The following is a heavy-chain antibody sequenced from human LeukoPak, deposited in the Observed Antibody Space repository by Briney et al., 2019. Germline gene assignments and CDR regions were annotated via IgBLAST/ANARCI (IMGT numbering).Heavy chain of an antibody. J-gene: IGHJ4*02. CDR3: AKNPRELLGYFDY. CDR1: GFTFSSYA. Sequence: GGSLRLSCAPSGFTFSSYAMSWVRQAPGKGLEWVSAISGSGGSTYYADSVKGRFTISRDNSKNTLYLQMNSLRAEDTAVYYCAKNPRELLGYFDYWGQGTLVTVSS. CDR2: ISGSGGST. D-gene: IGHD1-26*01. V-gene: IGHV3-23*01.